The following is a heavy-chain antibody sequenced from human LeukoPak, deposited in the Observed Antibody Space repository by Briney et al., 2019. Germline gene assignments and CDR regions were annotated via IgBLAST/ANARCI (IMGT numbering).Heavy chain of an antibody. Sequence: GGSLRLSCAASGFTFSDYYMSRIRQAPGKGLEWVSYISSSGSTIYYADSVKGRFTISRDNAKNSLYLQMNSLRAEDTAVYYCARDKWDIVVVPAAMDYDFWSGFYAFDIWGQGTMVTVSS. CDR1: GFTFSDYY. CDR2: ISSSGSTI. D-gene: IGHD2-2*01. CDR3: ARDKWDIVVVPAAMDYDFWSGFYAFDI. V-gene: IGHV3-11*04. J-gene: IGHJ3*02.